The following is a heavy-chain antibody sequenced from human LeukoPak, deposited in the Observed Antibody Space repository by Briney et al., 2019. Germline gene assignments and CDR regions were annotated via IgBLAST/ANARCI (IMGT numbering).Heavy chain of an antibody. CDR3: ARGYSASYGRFDY. V-gene: IGHV4-59*01. CDR2: IYYSGST. J-gene: IGHJ4*02. Sequence: SETLSLTCTVSGGSISSYYWSWIRQPPGKGLEWIGYIYYSGSTNYNPSLKSRVTISVDTSKNQFSLKLSSVTAADTAVYYCARGYSASYGRFDYWGQGTLVTVSS. CDR1: GGSISSYY. D-gene: IGHD1-26*01.